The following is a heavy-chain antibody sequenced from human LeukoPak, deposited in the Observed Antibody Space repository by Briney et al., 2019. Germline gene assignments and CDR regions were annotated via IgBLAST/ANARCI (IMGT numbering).Heavy chain of an antibody. V-gene: IGHV3-74*01. J-gene: IGHJ4*02. D-gene: IGHD2-2*01. CDR3: AKDIVVVPAATALWDY. CDR2: INPDGSRT. CDR1: GFTLSTYE. Sequence: GGSLRLSCAASGFTLSTYEMHWVRQAPGKGLVWVSRINPDGSRTDYADSVKGRFTISRDNSKNTLYLQMNSLRAEDTAIYYCAKDIVVVPAATALWDYWGQGTLVTVSS.